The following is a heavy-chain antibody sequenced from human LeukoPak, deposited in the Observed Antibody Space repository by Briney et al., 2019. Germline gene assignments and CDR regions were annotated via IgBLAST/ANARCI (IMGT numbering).Heavy chain of an antibody. CDR3: ARGGATAGYSYDDKRYYFDY. V-gene: IGHV1-2*02. CDR1: GYTFTGYY. D-gene: IGHD5-18*01. Sequence: ASVKVSCKASGYTFTGYYMHWVRQAPGQGLEWMGWINPNSGGTNYAQKFQGRVTMTRDTSISTAYMELSRLRSDDTAVYYCARGGATAGYSYDDKRYYFDYWGQGTLVTVSS. CDR2: INPNSGGT. J-gene: IGHJ4*02.